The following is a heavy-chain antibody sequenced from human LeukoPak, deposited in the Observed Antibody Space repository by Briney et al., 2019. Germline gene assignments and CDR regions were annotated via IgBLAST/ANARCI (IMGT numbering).Heavy chain of an antibody. CDR1: GYSISSGYY. CDR2: MYHSGST. Sequence: PSGTLCLTCAVSGYSISSGYYWGWIRQPPGKGLEWTGSMYHSGSTYYNPSLKSRVTISVDTSKNQFSLKLSSVTAADTAVYYCARNGGRQQQLDYWGQGTLVTVSS. D-gene: IGHD6-13*01. V-gene: IGHV4-38-2*01. CDR3: ARNGGRQQQLDY. J-gene: IGHJ4*02.